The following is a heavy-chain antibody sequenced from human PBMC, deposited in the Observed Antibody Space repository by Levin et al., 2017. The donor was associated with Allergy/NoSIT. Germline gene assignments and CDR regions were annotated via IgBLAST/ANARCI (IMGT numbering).Heavy chain of an antibody. D-gene: IGHD1-20*01. Sequence: TLSLTCSVSGGPISSSFWSWVRQAPGKGLEWIGSFYYSGIEDYNPSLKSRLGMSVDRSRRQFSLTLRSVTAADTAVYYCARNGGNWHDVDYHYGMDICGQGTTVIVS. V-gene: IGHV4-59*01. CDR3: ARNGGNWHDVDYHYGMDI. J-gene: IGHJ6*02. CDR2: FYYSGIE. CDR1: GGPISSSF.